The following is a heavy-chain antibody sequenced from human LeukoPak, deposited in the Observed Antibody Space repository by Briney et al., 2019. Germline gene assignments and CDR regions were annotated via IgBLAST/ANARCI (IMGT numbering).Heavy chain of an antibody. J-gene: IGHJ3*02. Sequence: SETLSLTCTVSGGSISSYYWSWIRQPPGKGLEWIGYIYYSGSTNYNPSLKSRVTISVDTSKNQFSLKLSSVTAADTAVYYCARGMYYYDNSGSMIDAFDIWGQGTMVTVSS. CDR2: IYYSGST. CDR3: ARGMYYYDNSGSMIDAFDI. D-gene: IGHD3-22*01. V-gene: IGHV4-59*01. CDR1: GGSISSYY.